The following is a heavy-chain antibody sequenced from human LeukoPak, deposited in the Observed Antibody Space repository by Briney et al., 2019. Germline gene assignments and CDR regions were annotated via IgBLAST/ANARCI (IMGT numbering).Heavy chain of an antibody. CDR2: ISYDGSNK. V-gene: IGHV3-30-3*01. J-gene: IGHJ6*02. CDR1: GFTFSSYA. Sequence: GGSVRLSCAASGFTFSSYAMHWVRQAPGKGLEWVAVISYDGSNKYYADSVKGRFTISRDNTKNTLYLQMNSLRAEDTAVYYCARDVLGMDVWGQGTTVTVS. CDR3: ARDVLGMDV. D-gene: IGHD4/OR15-4a*01.